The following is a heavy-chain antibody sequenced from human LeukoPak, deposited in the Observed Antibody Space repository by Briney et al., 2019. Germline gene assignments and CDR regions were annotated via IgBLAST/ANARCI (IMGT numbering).Heavy chain of an antibody. V-gene: IGHV4-59*01. CDR1: GASMTSYY. D-gene: IGHD7-27*01. CDR3: ARIPGDRPDD. J-gene: IGHJ4*02. CDR2: MYFGERT. Sequence: SETLSLTCTVSGASMTSYYWTWIRQPPGKGLEWVGYMYFGERTNYNPSPKSRATISTDTSKKQFSLNLKSVTAADTAVYYCARIPGDRPDDWGQGTLVTVS.